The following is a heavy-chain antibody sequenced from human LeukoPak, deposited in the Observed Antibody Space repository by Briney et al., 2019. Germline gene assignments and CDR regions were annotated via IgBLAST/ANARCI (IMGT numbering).Heavy chain of an antibody. V-gene: IGHV5-51*01. J-gene: IGHJ4*02. Sequence: GESLKISCKGSGYSFSNYWIGWVRQMPGKGLEWMGIIYPGDSDTRYSPSFQGQVTISADKSISTAYLQWSSLKASDTAMYYCARQESYDILTGYAFPFDYWGQGTLVTVSS. D-gene: IGHD3-9*01. CDR3: ARQESYDILTGYAFPFDY. CDR2: IYPGDSDT. CDR1: GYSFSNYW.